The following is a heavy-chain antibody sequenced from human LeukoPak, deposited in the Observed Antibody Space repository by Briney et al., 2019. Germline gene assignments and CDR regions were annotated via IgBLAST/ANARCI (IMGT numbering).Heavy chain of an antibody. CDR1: GFTFSGYA. CDR2: ISGSGGST. D-gene: IGHD5-18*01. J-gene: IGHJ4*02. V-gene: IGHV3-23*01. CDR3: AKDGYSYGDSTGYFDY. Sequence: PGGSLRLSCAASGFTFSGYAMSWVRQAPGKGLEWVSAISGSGGSTYYADSVKGRFTISRDNSKNTLYLPLNSLRAEDTAVYYCAKDGYSYGDSTGYFDYWGQGTLVTVSS.